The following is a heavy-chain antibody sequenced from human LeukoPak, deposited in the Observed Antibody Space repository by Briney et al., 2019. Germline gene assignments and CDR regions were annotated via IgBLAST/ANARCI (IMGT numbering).Heavy chain of an antibody. D-gene: IGHD1-26*01. Sequence: PSETLSLTCAVSGGSISSYYWSWIRQPAGKGLEWIGRIYTSGSTNYNPSLKSRVTMSVDTSKNQFSLKLSSVTAADTAVYYCARVRPRNSGSYSLDYWGQGTLVTVSS. V-gene: IGHV4-4*07. CDR1: GGSISSYY. J-gene: IGHJ4*02. CDR2: IYTSGST. CDR3: ARVRPRNSGSYSLDY.